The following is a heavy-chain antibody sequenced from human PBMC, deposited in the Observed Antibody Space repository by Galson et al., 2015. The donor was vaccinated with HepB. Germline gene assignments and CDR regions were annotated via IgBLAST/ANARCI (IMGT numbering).Heavy chain of an antibody. CDR1: GFTFSSYS. CDR3: ARDPFGYSLNWFDL. V-gene: IGHV3-21*01. Sequence: SLRLSCTASGFTFSSYSMNWVRQAPGKGLEWVSSISSSSSYIYYADSVKGRFTISRDNAKNSLYLQMNSLRAEATAGYYCARDPFGYSLNWFDLWGQGTMVTVSS. CDR2: ISSSSSYI. J-gene: IGHJ5*02. D-gene: IGHD5-18*01.